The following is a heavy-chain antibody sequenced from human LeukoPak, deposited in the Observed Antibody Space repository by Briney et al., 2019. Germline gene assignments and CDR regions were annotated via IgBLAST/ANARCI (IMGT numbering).Heavy chain of an antibody. Sequence: SETLSLTCAVYGESFSGYYWSWIRQPPGKGLEWIGEINHSGSTNYNPSLKSRVTISVDTSKNQFSLKLSSVTAADTAVYYCARRTYSSSWYRVDYWGQGTLVTVSS. CDR2: INHSGST. D-gene: IGHD6-13*01. V-gene: IGHV4-34*01. J-gene: IGHJ4*02. CDR3: ARRTYSSSWYRVDY. CDR1: GESFSGYY.